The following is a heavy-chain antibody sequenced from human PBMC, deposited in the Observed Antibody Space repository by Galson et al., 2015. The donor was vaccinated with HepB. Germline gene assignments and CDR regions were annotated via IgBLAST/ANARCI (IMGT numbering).Heavy chain of an antibody. CDR1: GYTFTSYY. V-gene: IGHV1-46*01. Sequence: SVKVSCKASGYTFTSYYMHWVRQAPGQGLEWMGIINPSGGSTSYAQKFQGRVTMTRDTSTSTVYMELSSLRPEDTAVYYCASGAPQGYYDILTGYTAFDIWGQGTLVTVSS. CDR3: ASGAPQGYYDILTGYTAFDI. J-gene: IGHJ3*02. D-gene: IGHD3-9*01. CDR2: INPSGGST.